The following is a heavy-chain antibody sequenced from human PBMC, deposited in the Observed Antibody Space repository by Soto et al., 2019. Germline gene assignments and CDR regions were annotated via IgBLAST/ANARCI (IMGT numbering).Heavy chain of an antibody. V-gene: IGHV3-33*01. J-gene: IGHJ4*02. CDR3: ARDGPYYYGSGSYCDY. D-gene: IGHD3-10*01. CDR1: GFTFSSYG. CDR2: IWYDGSNK. Sequence: QVQLVESGGGVVQPGRSLRLSCAASGFTFSSYGMHWVRQAPGKGLEWVAVIWYDGSNKYYADSVKGRFTISRDNSKNTLYLQMNSLRAEDTAVYYCARDGPYYYGSGSYCDYWGQGTLVTVSS.